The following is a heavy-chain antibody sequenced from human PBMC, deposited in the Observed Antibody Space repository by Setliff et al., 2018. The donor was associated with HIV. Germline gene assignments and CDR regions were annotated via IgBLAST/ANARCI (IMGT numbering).Heavy chain of an antibody. CDR2: MYSSGTT. J-gene: IGHJ4*02. CDR3: ATMGGQGTHFDY. CDR1: GGSISGKH. D-gene: IGHD1-26*01. V-gene: IGHV4-4*07. Sequence: SETLSLTCTVSGGSISGKHWSWIRQPAGKGLEWIGRMYSSGTTDYNPSLNGRVTMSIDTFENRFSLRLRSVTTADTAVYYCATMGGQGTHFDYWGQGTLVTVSS.